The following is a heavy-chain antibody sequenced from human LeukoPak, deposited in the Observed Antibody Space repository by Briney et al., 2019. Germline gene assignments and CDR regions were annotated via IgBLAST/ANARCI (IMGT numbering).Heavy chain of an antibody. CDR2: ISYDGSRT. V-gene: IGHV3-30*14. CDR1: GFTFSNFA. J-gene: IGHJ5*02. Sequence: GGSLRLSCTASGFTFSNFAMHWGRQAPGTGLEWVAVISYDGSRTDYTVSVNGRFTISRDTSKNTLFLQMNSLRADDTAMYYCARGQGAWGQGTLVTVSS. CDR3: ARGQGA.